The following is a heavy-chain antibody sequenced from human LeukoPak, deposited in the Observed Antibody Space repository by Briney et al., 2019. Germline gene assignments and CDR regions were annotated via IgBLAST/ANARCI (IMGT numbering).Heavy chain of an antibody. Sequence: GGSLRLPCAASGFTFSSYAMHWVRQAPGKGLEWVAVISYDGSNKYYADSVKGRFTISRDNSKNTLYLQMNSLRAEDTAVYYCARYNSSSWYSWFDPWGQGTLVTVSS. V-gene: IGHV3-30-3*01. CDR3: ARYNSSSWYSWFDP. J-gene: IGHJ5*02. CDR2: ISYDGSNK. CDR1: GFTFSSYA. D-gene: IGHD6-13*01.